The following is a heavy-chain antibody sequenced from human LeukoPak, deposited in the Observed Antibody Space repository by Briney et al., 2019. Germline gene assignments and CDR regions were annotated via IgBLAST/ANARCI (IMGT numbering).Heavy chain of an antibody. CDR1: GFTFSSYS. D-gene: IGHD3-10*01. Sequence: GGSLRLSCAASGFTFSSYSMNWVRQAPGKGLEWVSAISGSGGSTYYADSVKGRFTISRDNSKNTLYLQMNSLRAEDTAVYYCAKLWFGELTPFDYWGQGTLVTVSS. V-gene: IGHV3-23*01. J-gene: IGHJ4*02. CDR2: ISGSGGST. CDR3: AKLWFGELTPFDY.